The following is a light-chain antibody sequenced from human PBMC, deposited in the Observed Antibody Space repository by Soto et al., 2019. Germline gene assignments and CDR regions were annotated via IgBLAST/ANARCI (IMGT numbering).Light chain of an antibody. CDR1: QSVSNNY. V-gene: IGKV3-20*01. J-gene: IGKJ2*01. Sequence: EVVLTQSPGTLSLSPGERATLSCRTSQSVSNNYFAWYQQKPGQAPRLLIFGSSDRATGTPDRFSGSGSGTDFTLTISSLEPVDLAVYYCQQYGSSPPYTFGQGTKLEIK. CDR2: GSS. CDR3: QQYGSSPPYT.